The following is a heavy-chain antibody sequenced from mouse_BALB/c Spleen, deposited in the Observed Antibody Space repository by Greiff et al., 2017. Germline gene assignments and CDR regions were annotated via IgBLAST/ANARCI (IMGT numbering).Heavy chain of an antibody. CDR1: GYTFTSYW. D-gene: IGHD2-4*01. J-gene: IGHJ3*01. CDR2: IAPGSGST. V-gene: IGHV1S41*01. CDR3: TRFDSGKAFAY. Sequence: DLVKPGASVKLSCKASGYTFTSYWINWIKQRPGQGLEWIGRIAPGSGSTYYNEMFTGKATLTVDTSSSTAYMELSSLTSEDSAVYYCTRFDSGKAFAYWGQGTLVTVSA.